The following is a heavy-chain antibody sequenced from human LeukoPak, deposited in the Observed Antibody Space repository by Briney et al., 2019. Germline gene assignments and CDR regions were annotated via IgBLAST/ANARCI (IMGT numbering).Heavy chain of an antibody. CDR3: ASTALYDYVWGSLDY. Sequence: ASVKVSCKASGYTFTSYYMHWVRQAPGQGLEWMGWINPNSGGTNYAQKFQGRVTMTRDTSISTAYMELSRLRSDDTAVYYCASTALYDYVWGSLDYWGQGTLVTVSS. CDR1: GYTFTSYY. V-gene: IGHV1-2*02. D-gene: IGHD3-16*01. J-gene: IGHJ4*02. CDR2: INPNSGGT.